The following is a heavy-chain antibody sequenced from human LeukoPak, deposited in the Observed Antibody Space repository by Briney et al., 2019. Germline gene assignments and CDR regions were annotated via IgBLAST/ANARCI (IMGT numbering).Heavy chain of an antibody. V-gene: IGHV4-4*07. Sequence: SGTLSLTCTVSGGSFNSYYWSWLRQPAGKGLEWIGRIHTSGSTDYSPSLQSRVTISIDTSQKQFSLNLSSVTAADTAVYYCARDIVYLIDEDYGWGQGTLVTVSS. CDR3: ARDIVYLIDEDYG. CDR1: GGSFNSYY. CDR2: IHTSGST. J-gene: IGHJ4*02. D-gene: IGHD4-17*01.